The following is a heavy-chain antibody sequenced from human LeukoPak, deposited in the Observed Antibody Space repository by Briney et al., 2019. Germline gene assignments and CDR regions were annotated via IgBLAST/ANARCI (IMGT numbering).Heavy chain of an antibody. CDR1: GFTFSSYS. V-gene: IGHV3-48*04. CDR3: ARGQAARHHYYYYYYMDV. CDR2: INSSSISI. D-gene: IGHD6-6*01. J-gene: IGHJ6*03. Sequence: GGSLRLSCEASGFTFSSYSMNWVRQAPGKGLEWVSYINSSSISIYYADSVKGRFTISRDNAKNSLYPQINSLRAEDTAVYYCARGQAARHHYYYYYYMDVWGKGTTVTVSS.